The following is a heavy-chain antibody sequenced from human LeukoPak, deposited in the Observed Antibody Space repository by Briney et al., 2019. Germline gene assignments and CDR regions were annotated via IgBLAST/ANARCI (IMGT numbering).Heavy chain of an antibody. CDR3: ARARNGDYEDY. D-gene: IGHD4-17*01. CDR2: IYYSGST. V-gene: IGHV4-59*01. CDR1: GFTFSSYG. J-gene: IGHJ4*02. Sequence: GSLRLSCAASGFTFSSYGMHWVRQAPGKGLEWVGYIYYSGSTNYNPSLKSRVTISVDTSKNQFSLKLSSVTAADTAVYYCARARNGDYEDYWGQGTLVTVSS.